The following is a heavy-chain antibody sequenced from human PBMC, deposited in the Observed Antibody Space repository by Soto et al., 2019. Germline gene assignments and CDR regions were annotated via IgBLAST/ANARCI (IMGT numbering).Heavy chain of an antibody. J-gene: IGHJ5*02. CDR2: IYYSGTT. V-gene: IGHV4-59*01. Sequence: PSESLSLTCAVYGCSFRGYYWSWIRQSPGQGLEWIGYIYYSGTTKYNPSLKSRVSISVDTSKNQFSLRLTSLSAADTAVYYCARAASPYFDLLSAFHPWGQGTPVTVSS. CDR3: ARAASPYFDLLSAFHP. CDR1: GCSFRGYY. D-gene: IGHD3-9*01.